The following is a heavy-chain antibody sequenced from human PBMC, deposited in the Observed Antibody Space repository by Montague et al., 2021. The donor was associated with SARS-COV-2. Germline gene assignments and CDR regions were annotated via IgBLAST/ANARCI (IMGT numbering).Heavy chain of an antibody. CDR1: GGSFSDYY. Sequence: SETLSLTCAVYGGSFSDYYWSWIRQPPGKGLEWIGEINHRGTSKYNTSLKSRVSISLDTSTNQFFLYLSSVTAADTAVYYCARGRQHFNMIVVVMTGGEYYFDYWGQGTLVTVSS. CDR3: ARGRQHFNMIVVVMTGGEYYFDY. CDR2: INHRGTS. D-gene: IGHD3-22*01. J-gene: IGHJ4*02. V-gene: IGHV4-34*01.